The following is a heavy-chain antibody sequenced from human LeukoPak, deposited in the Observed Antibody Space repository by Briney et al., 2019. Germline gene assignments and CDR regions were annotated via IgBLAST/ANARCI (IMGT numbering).Heavy chain of an antibody. J-gene: IGHJ4*02. CDR2: IVVGSGNT. CDR3: AIPPPSYYDFWSGYYTFDY. D-gene: IGHD3-3*01. V-gene: IGHV1-58*02. Sequence: GASVKVSCKASGFTFTSSAMQWVRQARGQRLEWIGWIVVGSGNTNYAQKFQERVTITRDMSTSTAYMELSSLRAEDTAVYYCAIPPPSYYDFWSGYYTFDYWGQGTLVTVSS. CDR1: GFTFTSSA.